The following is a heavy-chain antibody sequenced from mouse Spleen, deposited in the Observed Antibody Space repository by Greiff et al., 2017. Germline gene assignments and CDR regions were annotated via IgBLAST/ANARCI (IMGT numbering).Heavy chain of an antibody. V-gene: IGHV1-18*01. J-gene: IGHJ1*01. CDR1: GYTFTDYN. D-gene: IGHD1-2*01. CDR2: INPNNGST. CDR3: ARKLRPRYFDV. Sequence: VQLQQSGPELVKPGASVNLPCKASGYTFTDYNMDWVKQSHGKSLEWIGDINPNNGSTIYNQKFKGKATLTVDKSSSTAYMELRSLTSEDTAVYYCARKLRPRYFDVWGAGTTVTVSS.